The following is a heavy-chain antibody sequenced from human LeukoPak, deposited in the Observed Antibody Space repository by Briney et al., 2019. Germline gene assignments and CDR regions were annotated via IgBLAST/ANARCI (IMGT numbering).Heavy chain of an antibody. CDR3: ARDSSGWGFDY. V-gene: IGHV3-74*01. CDR2: IRSDGSRT. Sequence: GGSLRLSCAASGFTFSTYWMHWVRHAPGKGLVWVSGIRSDGSRTIYADAVKGRFTVSRDNARNTLYLQVNSRRAEDTAVYYCARDSSGWGFDYWGQGSLVTVSS. D-gene: IGHD6-25*01. CDR1: GFTFSTYW. J-gene: IGHJ4*02.